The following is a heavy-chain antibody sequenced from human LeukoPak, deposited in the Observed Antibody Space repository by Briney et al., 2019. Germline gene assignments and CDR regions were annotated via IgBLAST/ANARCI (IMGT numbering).Heavy chain of an antibody. V-gene: IGHV3-21*01. J-gene: IGHJ4*02. D-gene: IGHD2-2*02. Sequence: GGSLRLSCAASGFTLSSYSMNWVRQAPGKGLEWVSSISSSSSYIYYADSVKGRFTISRDNAKNSLYLQMNSLRAEDAAVYYCARVFCSSTSCYKGNFDYWGQGTLVTVSS. CDR1: GFTLSSYS. CDR3: ARVFCSSTSCYKGNFDY. CDR2: ISSSSSYI.